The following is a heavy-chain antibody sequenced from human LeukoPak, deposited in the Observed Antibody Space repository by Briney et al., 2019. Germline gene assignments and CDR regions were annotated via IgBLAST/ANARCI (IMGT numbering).Heavy chain of an antibody. CDR3: AKGLLLALDY. CDR2: ISGTGGST. CDR1: GFTFSIYG. V-gene: IGHV3-23*01. J-gene: IGHJ4*02. D-gene: IGHD3-22*01. Sequence: SGGSLRLSCAAPGFTFSIYGMTWVRQAPGKGLEWVSAISGTGGSTYYADSVQGRFTISRDNSKNTLYLQLSSLRAEDTAVYYCAKGLLLALDYWGQGTLVTVSS.